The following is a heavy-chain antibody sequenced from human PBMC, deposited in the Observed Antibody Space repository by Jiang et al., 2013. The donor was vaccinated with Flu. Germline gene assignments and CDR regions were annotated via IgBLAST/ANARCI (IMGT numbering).Heavy chain of an antibody. Sequence: GSGLVKPSETLSLTCSVFGDSINSNNYYWGWIRQAPGQGLEWVGSIYFSGTTYQNPSLKSRVTMSLDTSKNQFSLKLRSVTAADTAVYFCARNVMTTVTQFFDYWGQGTL. J-gene: IGHJ4*02. CDR3: ARNVMTTVTQFFDY. CDR1: GDSINSNNYY. D-gene: IGHD4-17*01. CDR2: IYFSGTT. V-gene: IGHV4-39*07.